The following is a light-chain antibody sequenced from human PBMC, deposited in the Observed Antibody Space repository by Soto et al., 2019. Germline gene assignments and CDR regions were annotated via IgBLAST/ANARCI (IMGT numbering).Light chain of an antibody. CDR3: YQRCCWAART. V-gene: IGKV3-11*01. Sequence: RVSQSVSRYLAWYQQKPGQAPRLLIYDASNRATGIPARFICICTGTDVYLTVLRLQPYDFAVLHCYQRCCWAARTYGEGTRLEI. CDR1: QSVSRY. J-gene: IGKJ5*01. CDR2: DAS.